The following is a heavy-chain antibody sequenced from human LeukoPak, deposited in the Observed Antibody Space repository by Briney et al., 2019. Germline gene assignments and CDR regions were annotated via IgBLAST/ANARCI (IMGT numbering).Heavy chain of an antibody. J-gene: IGHJ4*02. CDR1: GGSISSYY. D-gene: IGHD4-23*01. CDR3: ARAPPGGLDY. V-gene: IGHV4-59*01. Sequence: ETLSLTCTVSGGSISSYYWSWIRQPPGKGLEWIGYIYYSGSTNYNPSLKSRVTISVDTSKNQFSLKLSSVTAADTAVYYCARAPPGGLDYWGQGTLVTVSS. CDR2: IYYSGST.